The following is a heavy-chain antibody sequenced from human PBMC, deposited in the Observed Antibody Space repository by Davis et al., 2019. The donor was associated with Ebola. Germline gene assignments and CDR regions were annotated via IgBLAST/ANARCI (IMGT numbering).Heavy chain of an antibody. V-gene: IGHV3-30*02. CDR1: GFTFSSYG. CDR2: IRYDGSNK. J-gene: IGHJ6*03. D-gene: IGHD2-2*02. Sequence: GESLKISCAASGFTFSSYGMHWVRQAPGKGLEWVAFIRYDGSNKYYADSVKGRFTISRDNSKNTLYLQMNSLRAEDTAVYYCAKGGGYCSSTSCYKTYYYYYMDVWGKGTTVTVSS. CDR3: AKGGGYCSSTSCYKTYYYYYMDV.